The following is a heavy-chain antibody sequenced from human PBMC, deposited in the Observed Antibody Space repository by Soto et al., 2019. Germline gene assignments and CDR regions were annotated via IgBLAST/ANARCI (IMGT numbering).Heavy chain of an antibody. CDR3: ARAHCSSTSCLNWFDP. J-gene: IGHJ5*02. D-gene: IGHD2-2*01. V-gene: IGHV1-2*04. CDR2: INPNSGGT. Sequence: ASVKVSCKASGYTFTGYYMHWVRQAPGQGLEWMGWINPNSGGTNYAQKFQGWVTMTRDTSISTAYMELSRLRSDDTAVYYCARAHCSSTSCLNWFDPWGQGTLVTVSS. CDR1: GYTFTGYY.